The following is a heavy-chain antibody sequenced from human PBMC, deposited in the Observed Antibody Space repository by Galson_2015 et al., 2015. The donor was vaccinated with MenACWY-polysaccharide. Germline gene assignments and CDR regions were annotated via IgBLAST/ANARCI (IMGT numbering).Heavy chain of an antibody. Sequence: GSIFNQWFMSGLHQAPRKGLAWLYYVGGNGRTKSYAASVKGRFTISRDTSKNLVYLQMNSLSADDTAVYYCASRVCVGMEVWGQGTPVTVSS. CDR3: ASRVCVGMEV. D-gene: IGHD2-8*01. V-gene: IGHV3-11*01. CDR1: GSIFNQWF. CDR2: VGGNGRTK. J-gene: IGHJ6*02.